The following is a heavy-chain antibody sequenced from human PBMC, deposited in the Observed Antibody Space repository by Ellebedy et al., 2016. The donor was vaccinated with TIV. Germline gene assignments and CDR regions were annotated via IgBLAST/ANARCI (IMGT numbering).Heavy chain of an antibody. J-gene: IGHJ5*02. D-gene: IGHD2-2*01. Sequence: SETLSLTCAVSGGSISSSNWWSWVRQPPGKGLEWIGEIYQSGSTNYNPSLKSRVTMSVDTSKNQFPLKLSSVTAADTAVYYCAKDPEGYCSGTSCFRDWFDPWGQGTLVTVSS. CDR2: IYQSGST. CDR3: AKDPEGYCSGTSCFRDWFDP. V-gene: IGHV4-4*02. CDR1: GGSISSSNW.